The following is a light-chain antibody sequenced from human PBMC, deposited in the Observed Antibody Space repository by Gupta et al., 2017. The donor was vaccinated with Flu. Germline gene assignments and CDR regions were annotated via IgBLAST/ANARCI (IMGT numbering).Light chain of an antibody. V-gene: IGKV2-30*01. CDR3: MRCTHPWT. CDR1: QSLVYKNGITY. J-gene: IGKJ2*02. CDR2: EVS. Sequence: SVTLGQAASISCRSSQSLVYKNGITYLTWFQQRPGQSPRRLIYEVSNRDSGVPDRFSGSGSVTDFTLKISRVEAEDVGVYYCMRCTHPWTFGQGTRLEI.